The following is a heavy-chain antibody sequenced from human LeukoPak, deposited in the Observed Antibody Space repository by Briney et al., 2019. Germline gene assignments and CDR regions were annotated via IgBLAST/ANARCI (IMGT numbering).Heavy chain of an antibody. Sequence: GGSLRLSCVASGFTFSSYSMNWVRQAPGKGLEWVSYISSSSSTIYYADSVKGRFTISRDNAKNSLYLQMNSLRAEDTAVYYCARAYGDGDAFDIWGQGTMVTVSS. V-gene: IGHV3-48*04. CDR3: ARAYGDGDAFDI. CDR1: GFTFSSYS. D-gene: IGHD4-17*01. J-gene: IGHJ3*02. CDR2: ISSSSSTI.